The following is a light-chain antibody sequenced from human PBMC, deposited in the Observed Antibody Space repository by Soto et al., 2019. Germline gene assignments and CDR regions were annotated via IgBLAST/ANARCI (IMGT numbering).Light chain of an antibody. CDR2: DVS. CDR1: SSDIGAYEA. J-gene: IGLJ1*01. CDR3: SSFTSSGIYV. V-gene: IGLV2-14*01. Sequence: QSALTQPASVSGSPGQSITISCTGTSSDIGAYEAVSWYQQHPGKAPKLILYDVSNRPSGISNRFSGSKSGNTASLTISGLQAEDEADYYCSSFTSSGIYVFGSGTKVTVL.